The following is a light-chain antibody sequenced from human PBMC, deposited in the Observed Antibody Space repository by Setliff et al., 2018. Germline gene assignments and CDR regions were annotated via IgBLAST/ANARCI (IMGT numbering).Light chain of an antibody. Sequence: QSALTQTPSASGTPGQRVAISCSGSNSNIGSNSVSWFQQLPGTAPNPLIYRDNQRPSGVPDRFSGSRSGTSASLAISGLQSEDEADYYCGSWDDSLNGPVFGGGTK. CDR1: NSNIGSNS. CDR2: RDN. CDR3: GSWDDSLNGPV. J-gene: IGLJ2*01. V-gene: IGLV1-44*01.